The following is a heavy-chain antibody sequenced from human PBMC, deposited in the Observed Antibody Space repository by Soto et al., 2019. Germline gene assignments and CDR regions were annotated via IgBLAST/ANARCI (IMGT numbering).Heavy chain of an antibody. CDR3: ARQTALRRVETYGYGLDV. V-gene: IGHV5-51*01. J-gene: IGHJ6*02. D-gene: IGHD2-21*02. Sequence: PGESLKIFCKGSGYSFTNFWVGWVRQILGKGLEWMGIIYLGDSDTRYRPSFKGHVTISVDSSISTTPLQTSRLKASDTAMYYCARQTALRRVETYGYGLDVWVQGTTVTVAS. CDR2: IYLGDSDT. CDR1: GYSFTNFW.